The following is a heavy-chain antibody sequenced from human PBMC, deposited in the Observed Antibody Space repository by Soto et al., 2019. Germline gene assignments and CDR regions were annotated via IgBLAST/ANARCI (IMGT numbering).Heavy chain of an antibody. J-gene: IGHJ1*01. D-gene: IGHD3-22*01. CDR3: ARFEERYDSSGYYYESEYFQQ. V-gene: IGHV4-59*01. Sequence: SETLSLTCTVSGDSIRPYYWTWIRQPPGKGLEWIGYVYYSGSVNYKSSLKSRVTMPVDTSKNQFSLRLNSVTAADTAVYYCARFEERYDSSGYYYESEYFQQWGQGTLVTVSS. CDR1: GDSIRPYY. CDR2: VYYSGSV.